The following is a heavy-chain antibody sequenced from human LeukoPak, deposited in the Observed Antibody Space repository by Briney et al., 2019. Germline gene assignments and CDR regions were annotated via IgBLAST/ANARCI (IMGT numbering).Heavy chain of an antibody. Sequence: SETLSLTCTVSGGSISSYYWSWIRQPPGKGLEWIGYIYYSGSTNYNPSLKSRVTISVDTSKNQFSLKLSSVTAADTAVCYCARYVEGSSRLDYWGQGTLVTVSS. CDR1: GGSISSYY. V-gene: IGHV4-59*01. CDR3: ARYVEGSSRLDY. D-gene: IGHD6-13*01. CDR2: IYYSGST. J-gene: IGHJ4*02.